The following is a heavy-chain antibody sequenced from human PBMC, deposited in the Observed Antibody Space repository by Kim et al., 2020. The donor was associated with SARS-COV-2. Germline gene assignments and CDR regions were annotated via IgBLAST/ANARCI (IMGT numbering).Heavy chain of an antibody. D-gene: IGHD3-3*01. CDR3: AGDSADFGVDILYYY. V-gene: IGHV3-15*07. Sequence: GGSLRLSCAASGFTFSNYWMNWVRQAPGEGLEWVGRINSDSDSGAYEYAAPGRCSFTIAKADSKNTLYLQMNSLKTADTSVYASAGDSADFGVDILYYY. J-gene: IGHJ6*01. CDR2: INSDSDSGAY. CDR1: GFTFSNYW.